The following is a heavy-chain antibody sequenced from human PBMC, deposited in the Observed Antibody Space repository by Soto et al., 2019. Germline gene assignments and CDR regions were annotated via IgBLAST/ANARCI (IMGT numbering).Heavy chain of an antibody. Sequence: GESLKISCKGSGYSFTTYWIGSVRQMPGKGLEWMGIIYPGDSDIRYSPSFQGQITISADKSINTAYLQWSSLKASDTAMYYCARRSRYAVGVYGMDVWGQGTTVTVSS. CDR3: ARRSRYAVGVYGMDV. CDR1: GYSFTTYW. J-gene: IGHJ6*02. V-gene: IGHV5-51*01. CDR2: IYPGDSDI. D-gene: IGHD2-2*01.